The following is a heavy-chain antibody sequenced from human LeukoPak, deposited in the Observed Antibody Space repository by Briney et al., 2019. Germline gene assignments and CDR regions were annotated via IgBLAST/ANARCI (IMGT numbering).Heavy chain of an antibody. V-gene: IGHV1-2*06. CDR1: DYTFTGYY. CDR2: ISPNSGGT. CDR3: ARLVLVPAADGEFDY. D-gene: IGHD2-2*01. J-gene: IGHJ4*02. Sequence: GASVTVSCKASDYTFTGYYMHWVRQAPGQGLEWMGRISPNSGGTNYAQKFQGRVTMTRDTSISTAYMELSRLRSDDTAVYYCARLVLVPAADGEFDYWGQGTLVTVSS.